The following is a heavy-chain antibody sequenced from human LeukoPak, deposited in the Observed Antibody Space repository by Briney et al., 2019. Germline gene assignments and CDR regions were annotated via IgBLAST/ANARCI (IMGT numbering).Heavy chain of an antibody. CDR2: IGVGGDT. Sequence: GGSLGLSCVASGFNFSKNDMHWVRHTTERGLEWVSAIGVGGDTYYADPVKGRFTISRENGKNSVYLQMNSLRAGDTALYFCAKAFDYNGLRGEGGIFDCWGQGALVTVSS. J-gene: IGHJ4*02. CDR1: GFNFSKND. V-gene: IGHV3-13*01. D-gene: IGHD4-11*01. CDR3: AKAFDYNGLRGEGGIFDC.